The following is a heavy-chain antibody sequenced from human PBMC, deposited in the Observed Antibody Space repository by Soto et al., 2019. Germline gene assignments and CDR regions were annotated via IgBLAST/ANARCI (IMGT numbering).Heavy chain of an antibody. CDR1: GFTFDDYA. V-gene: IGHV3-9*01. CDR2: ISCNSGSI. CDR3: AKAADCSGGSCYYPNWFDP. J-gene: IGHJ5*02. Sequence: EVQLVESGGGVVQPGRSLRLSCAASGFTFDDYAMHWVRQAPGQGLEWGSGISCNSGSIGYADSVKGRITISRDNAKNSLYLQMNSLRAEDTALYYCAKAADCSGGSCYYPNWFDPWGQGTLVTVSS. D-gene: IGHD2-15*01.